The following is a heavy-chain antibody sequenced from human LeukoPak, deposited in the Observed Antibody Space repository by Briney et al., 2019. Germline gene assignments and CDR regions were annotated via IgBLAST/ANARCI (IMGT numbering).Heavy chain of an antibody. V-gene: IGHV3-33*01. CDR3: AFEIGRSQGAFDI. CDR1: GFTFSSYA. D-gene: IGHD1-26*01. Sequence: GRSLRLSCAASGFTFSSYAMHWVRQTPGKGLEWVAAIWNDGSDENYADSVKGRFTISSDNSKNTLYLQMNSLRAEDTAVYYCAFEIGRSQGAFDIWGQGTMIIVSS. J-gene: IGHJ3*02. CDR2: IWNDGSDE.